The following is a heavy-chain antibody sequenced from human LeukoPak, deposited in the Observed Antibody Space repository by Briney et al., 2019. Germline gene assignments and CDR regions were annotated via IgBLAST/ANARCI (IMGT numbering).Heavy chain of an antibody. V-gene: IGHV1-69*04. CDR3: AREGFGELLSYYFDY. D-gene: IGHD3-10*01. J-gene: IGHJ4*02. CDR2: IIPILGIA. CDR1: GGTFSSYA. Sequence: SVKVSCKASGGTFSSYAISWVRQAPGQGLEWMGRIIPILGIANYAQKFQGRVTITADKSTSTAYMELSSLRSEDTAVYYCAREGFGELLSYYFDYWGQGTLVTVSS.